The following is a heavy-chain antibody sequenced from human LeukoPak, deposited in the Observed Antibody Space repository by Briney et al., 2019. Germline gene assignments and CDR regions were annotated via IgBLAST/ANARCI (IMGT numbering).Heavy chain of an antibody. V-gene: IGHV4-39*07. CDR2: IYYSGST. J-gene: IGHJ4*02. CDR1: GGSISGSSYY. Sequence: PSETLSLTCTVSGGSISGSSYYWGWIRQPPGKGLEWIGSIYYSGSTYYNPSLKSRVTISVDTSKNQFSLKLSSVTAADTAVYYCARDNRSGWFGEYYFDYWGQGTLVTVSS. CDR3: ARDNRSGWFGEYYFDY. D-gene: IGHD3-10*01.